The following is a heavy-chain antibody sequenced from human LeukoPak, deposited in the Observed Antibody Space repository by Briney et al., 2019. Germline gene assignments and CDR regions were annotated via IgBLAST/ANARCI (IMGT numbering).Heavy chain of an antibody. V-gene: IGHV3-NL1*01. CDR2: IYTGGTT. CDR3: AKDGGSYYYYYYMDV. D-gene: IGHD1-26*01. J-gene: IGHJ6*03. CDR1: GFTFSSYG. Sequence: GGSLRLSCAASGFTFSSYGMHWVRQAPGKGLEWVSVIYTGGTTFYADSVRGRFTISRDNSKNTLYLQMNSLRAEDTAVYYCAKDGGSYYYYYYMDVWGKGTTVTVSS.